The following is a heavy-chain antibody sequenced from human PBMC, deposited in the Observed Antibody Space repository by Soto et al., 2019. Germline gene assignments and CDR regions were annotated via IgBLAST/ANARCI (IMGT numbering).Heavy chain of an antibody. J-gene: IGHJ4*02. Sequence: EVQLLESGGGLVQPGGSLRLSCAVSGFTFSSYVMTWVRQAPGKGLECVSAISGSGDTTYYADSVKGRFTISRDNSKNTLYLQMNSLRAEDTAVYYCAKDLPIKQWLCDYWGQGTLVTVSS. V-gene: IGHV3-23*01. CDR1: GFTFSSYV. D-gene: IGHD6-19*01. CDR2: ISGSGDTT. CDR3: AKDLPIKQWLCDY.